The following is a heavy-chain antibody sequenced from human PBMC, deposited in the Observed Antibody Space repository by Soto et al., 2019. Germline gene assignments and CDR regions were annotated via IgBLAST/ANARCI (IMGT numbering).Heavy chain of an antibody. D-gene: IGHD1-26*01. CDR2: IYWDDDK. Sequence: QITLKESGPTLVKPTQTLTLTCTFSGLSLNTRGVGVGWIRQPPGTALEWLALIYWDDDKRYSPSLRSRLTITKDTSKNQVVLTMTNMGPVDTGTYYCARSYSGSYHDAFDIWGQGTMVTVSS. CDR1: GLSLNTRGVG. CDR3: ARSYSGSYHDAFDI. V-gene: IGHV2-5*02. J-gene: IGHJ3*02.